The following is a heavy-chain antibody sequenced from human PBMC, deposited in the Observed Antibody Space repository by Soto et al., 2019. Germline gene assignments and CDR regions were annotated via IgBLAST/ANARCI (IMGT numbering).Heavy chain of an antibody. J-gene: IGHJ4*02. D-gene: IGHD3-10*01. Sequence: QVQLQESGPGLVKPSQTLSLTCTVSGGSVRRGNYYWSWIRQFPGKGLEWIGYISNSGRTHYNPSHMSRITILVDTSKNQFFLELRSVTAADTALYYCARADYATGSYYPDYWGQGTLVTLSS. CDR2: ISNSGRT. CDR1: GGSVRRGNYY. CDR3: ARADYATGSYYPDY. V-gene: IGHV4-31*03.